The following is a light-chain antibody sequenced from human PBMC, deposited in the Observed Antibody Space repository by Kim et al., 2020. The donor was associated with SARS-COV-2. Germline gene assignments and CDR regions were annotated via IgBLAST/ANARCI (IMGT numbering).Light chain of an antibody. CDR2: DVS. CDR1: SSDVGGYNY. J-gene: IGLJ1*01. CDR3: SSYTSSTTNYV. V-gene: IGLV2-14*03. Sequence: QYITISCSGTSSDVGGYNYVSWYQQHPGKAPKLVIYDVSNRPSGVSNRFSGSKSSNTASLTISGLQAEDEADYYCSSYTSSTTNYVFGTGTKVTVL.